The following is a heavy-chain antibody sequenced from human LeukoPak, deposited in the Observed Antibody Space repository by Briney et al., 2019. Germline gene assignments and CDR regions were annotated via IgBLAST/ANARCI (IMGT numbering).Heavy chain of an antibody. Sequence: SETLSLTCTVSGGSISSYYWSWIRQPPGKGLEWIGYIYYSGSTNYNPSLKSRVTISVDTSKNQFSLTLSSVTAADTAVYYCARALDTAMALAFDIWGQGTMVTVSS. D-gene: IGHD5-18*01. CDR3: ARALDTAMALAFDI. V-gene: IGHV4-59*01. CDR2: IYYSGST. CDR1: GGSISSYY. J-gene: IGHJ3*02.